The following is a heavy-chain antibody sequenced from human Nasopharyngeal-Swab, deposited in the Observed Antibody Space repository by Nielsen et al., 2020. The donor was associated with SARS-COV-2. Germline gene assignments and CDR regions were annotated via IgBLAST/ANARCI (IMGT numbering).Heavy chain of an antibody. Sequence: WIRQSPSRGLEWLGRTYYRSKWYNDYAVSVKSRITINPDTSKNQFSLQLNSVTPEDTAVYYCARDEDHSSSWGDDAFDIWGQGTMVTVSS. CDR3: ARDEDHSSSWGDDAFDI. CDR2: TYYRSKWYN. V-gene: IGHV6-1*01. J-gene: IGHJ3*02. D-gene: IGHD6-13*01.